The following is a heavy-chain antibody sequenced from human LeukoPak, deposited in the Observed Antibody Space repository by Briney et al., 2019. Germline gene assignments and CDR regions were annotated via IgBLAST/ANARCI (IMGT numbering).Heavy chain of an antibody. D-gene: IGHD2-2*01. J-gene: IGHJ4*02. CDR3: ARHSPLSSVPAANSPFDY. V-gene: IGHV4-39*01. Sequence: SETLSLTCTVSGGSISSSSYYWGWIRQPPGKGLEWIGSIYYSGSTYYNPSLKSRVTISVDTSKNQFSLKLSSVTAADTAVYYCARHSPLSSVPAANSPFDYWGQGTLVTVSS. CDR2: IYYSGST. CDR1: GGSISSSSYY.